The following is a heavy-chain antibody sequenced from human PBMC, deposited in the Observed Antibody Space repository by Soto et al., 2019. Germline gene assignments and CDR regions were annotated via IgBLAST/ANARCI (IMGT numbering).Heavy chain of an antibody. CDR1: GYTLTELS. V-gene: IGHV1-24*01. CDR3: ATVSSSSWYGDAFDI. Sequence: ASVKVSCKVSGYTLTELSMHWVRQAPGKGLEWMGGFDPEDGETIYAQKFQGRVTMTEDTSTDTAYMELSSLRSEDTAVYYCATVSSSSWYGDAFDIWGQGTMVTVSS. CDR2: FDPEDGET. D-gene: IGHD6-13*01. J-gene: IGHJ3*02.